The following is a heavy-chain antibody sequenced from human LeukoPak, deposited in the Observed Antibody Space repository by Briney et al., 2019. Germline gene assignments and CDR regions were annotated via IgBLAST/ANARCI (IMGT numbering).Heavy chain of an antibody. CDR3: ASGSVVTALDQ. V-gene: IGHV4-59*01. J-gene: IGHJ4*02. D-gene: IGHD2-21*02. CDR1: GGSITTYY. CDR2: IYYTGNT. Sequence: SETLSLTCAVSGGSITTYYWTWIRQPPGQALEWIGYIYYTGNTKYNPSLESRVTMSIDTSKNEFSLKIYSVKAADTAVYFCASGSVVTALDQWGQGTLVTVSS.